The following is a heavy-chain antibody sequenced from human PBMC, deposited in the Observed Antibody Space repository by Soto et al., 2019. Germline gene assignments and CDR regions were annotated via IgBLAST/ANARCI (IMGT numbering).Heavy chain of an antibody. CDR1: GGSISSGGYY. V-gene: IGHV4-31*03. CDR2: IYYSGST. Sequence: SETLSLTCTVSGGSISSGGYYWSWIRQHPGKGLEWIGYIYYSGSTYYNPSIKSRVTISVDTSKEQFSLKLSSVTAADTAVYYCAREVDYYGSGDYYYYGMDVWGQGTTVTVSS. CDR3: AREVDYYGSGDYYYYGMDV. D-gene: IGHD3-10*01. J-gene: IGHJ6*02.